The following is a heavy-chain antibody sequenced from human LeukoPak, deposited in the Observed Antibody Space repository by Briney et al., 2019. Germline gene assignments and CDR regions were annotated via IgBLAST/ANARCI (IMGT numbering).Heavy chain of an antibody. V-gene: IGHV1-18*01. J-gene: IGHJ4*02. CDR3: ARAPGYSGYVKGPNDS. CDR2: ISAYNGNT. D-gene: IGHD5-12*01. Sequence: ASVKVSCKASGDTFTSYGISWVRQAPGQGLEWMGWISAYNGNTNYAQRRQGRVTMTTDTSTSPAYRELRSLRSDDTAVYYCARAPGYSGYVKGPNDSWGQGTLVTVSS. CDR1: GDTFTSYG.